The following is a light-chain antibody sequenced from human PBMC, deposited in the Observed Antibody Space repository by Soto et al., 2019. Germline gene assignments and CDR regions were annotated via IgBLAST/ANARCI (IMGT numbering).Light chain of an antibody. CDR2: AAS. Sequence: DIQMTQSPSSLSASVGDRVTITCRASQSIGNHLNWYQHKPGKAPILLIYAASSLQSGVPSRFSGSGSGTDFTLTISSLQPEDFAVYYCLQDYNLPITFGQGTRLEIK. V-gene: IGKV1-39*01. CDR3: LQDYNLPIT. J-gene: IGKJ5*01. CDR1: QSIGNH.